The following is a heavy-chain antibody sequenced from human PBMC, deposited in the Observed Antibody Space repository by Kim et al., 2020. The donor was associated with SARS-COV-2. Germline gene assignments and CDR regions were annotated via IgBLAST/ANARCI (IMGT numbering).Heavy chain of an antibody. V-gene: IGHV4-39*01. CDR1: GGSISSSGYY. CDR3: ARHLRGTSIRFLGLVQVDY. Sequence: SETLSLTCTVSGGSISSSGYYWDWIRQPPGKGLEWIGSVYYTGNTYYNPSLKSRATISVDTSKNQFSLKLSSVTAADTAVYYCARHLRGTSIRFLGLVQVDYWGQGTLGTVSS. J-gene: IGHJ4*02. D-gene: IGHD3-3*01. CDR2: VYYTGNT.